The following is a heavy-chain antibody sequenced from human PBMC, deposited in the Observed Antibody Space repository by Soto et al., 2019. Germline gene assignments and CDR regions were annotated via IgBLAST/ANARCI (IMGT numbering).Heavy chain of an antibody. CDR1: GFTFTSSA. CDR3: AADTCSSSSFDF. V-gene: IGHV1-58*01. Sequence: SVKVSCKASGFTFTSSAVQWVRQARGQRLEWIGWIVVGSGNTNYAQKFQERVTITRDMSTSTAYMELSSLRSEDTAVSYCAADTCSSSSFDFWGQGTLVTVSS. J-gene: IGHJ4*02. CDR2: IVVGSGNT. D-gene: IGHD6-6*01.